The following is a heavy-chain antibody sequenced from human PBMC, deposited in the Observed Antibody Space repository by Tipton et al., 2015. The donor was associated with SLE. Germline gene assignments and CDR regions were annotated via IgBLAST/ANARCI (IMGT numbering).Heavy chain of an antibody. V-gene: IGHV4-4*07. CDR1: GGSVNTYS. CDR3: ARVKDYIWGSYPLGTFDI. D-gene: IGHD3-16*02. Sequence: TLSLTCSVPGGSVNTYSWYWIRQPAGKGLEWIGRIYSSGGTNYNPPLKSRVAMSVDTSRNQFSLKLSPVTAADTAVYYCARVKDYIWGSYPLGTFDIWGQGTMVTVSS. CDR2: IYSSGGT. J-gene: IGHJ3*02.